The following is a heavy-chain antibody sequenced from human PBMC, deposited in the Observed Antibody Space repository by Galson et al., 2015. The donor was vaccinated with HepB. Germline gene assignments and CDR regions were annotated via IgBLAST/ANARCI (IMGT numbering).Heavy chain of an antibody. CDR3: ARPPRDGVGHKDDAFDI. V-gene: IGHV5-51*01. J-gene: IGHJ3*02. CDR2: IYPGDSDT. Sequence: QSGAEVKKSGESLKISCKGSGYSFTTYWIGWVRQMPGKGLEWMGIIYPGDSDTRYSPSFQGQVTISADKSITTAYLQWSSLKASDTAMYYCARPPRDGVGHKDDAFDIWGQGTMVTVSS. CDR1: GYSFTTYW. D-gene: IGHD1-26*01.